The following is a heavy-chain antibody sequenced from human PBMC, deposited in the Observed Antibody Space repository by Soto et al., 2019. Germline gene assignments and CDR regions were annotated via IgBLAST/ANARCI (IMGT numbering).Heavy chain of an antibody. CDR3: ARGSRLWFGESEYYFDY. CDR1: EYTFTNYY. Sequence: QVQLVQSGAEVKKPGASVKVSCKASEYTFTNYYMHWVRQAPGQGLEWMGIINPSNGGTTYAQKCQGRVTMTRDTSTSTVYMERSSLRSEDTAVYYWARGSRLWFGESEYYFDYWGQGTLVTVSS. J-gene: IGHJ4*02. CDR2: INPSNGGT. V-gene: IGHV1-46*01. D-gene: IGHD3-10*01.